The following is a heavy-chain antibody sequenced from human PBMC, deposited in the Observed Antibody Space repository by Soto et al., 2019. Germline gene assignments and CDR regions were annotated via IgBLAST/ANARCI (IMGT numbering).Heavy chain of an antibody. Sequence: KPSETLSLTCTVSGGSISSYYWSWIRQPPGKGLEWIGYIYYSGSTNYNPSLKSRVTISVDTSKNQFSLKLSSVTAADTAVYYCARHVQPHEDYYYYMDVWGKGTTVTVSS. CDR3: ARHVQPHEDYYYYMDV. CDR2: IYYSGST. D-gene: IGHD5-18*01. V-gene: IGHV4-59*08. J-gene: IGHJ6*03. CDR1: GGSISSYY.